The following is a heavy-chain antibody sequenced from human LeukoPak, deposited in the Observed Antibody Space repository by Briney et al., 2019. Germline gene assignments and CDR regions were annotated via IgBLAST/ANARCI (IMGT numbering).Heavy chain of an antibody. CDR2: IYYTVNT. Sequence: SQTLSLTCTVSGGSLSGNYWSWLRPPPGRVLEWIGYIYYTVNTTYNPSLKSRVNISLDMSKNQCSLKLNSVTAADTAVYYCALTTVTTRVFDIWGQGTMVTVSS. CDR3: ALTTVTTRVFDI. CDR1: GGSLSGNY. D-gene: IGHD4-17*01. V-gene: IGHV4-59*01. J-gene: IGHJ3*02.